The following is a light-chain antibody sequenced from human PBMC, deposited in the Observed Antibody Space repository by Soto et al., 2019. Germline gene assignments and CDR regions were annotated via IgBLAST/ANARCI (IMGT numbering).Light chain of an antibody. CDR3: QQYNNWQYNNWPPIT. J-gene: IGKJ5*01. Sequence: EIVMTQSPATLSVSPGERATLSCRASQSVNSNLAWYQQKPGQPPRLLIYAASTRATGIPDRFSGSGSGTEFTLTISSLQSEDFAVYYCQQYNNWQYNNWPPITFGQGTRLEIK. CDR1: QSVNSN. CDR2: AAS. V-gene: IGKV3-15*01.